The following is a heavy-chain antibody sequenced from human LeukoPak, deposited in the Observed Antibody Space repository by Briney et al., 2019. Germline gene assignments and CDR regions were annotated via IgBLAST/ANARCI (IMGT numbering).Heavy chain of an antibody. V-gene: IGHV3-7*01. CDR3: AREWAVALDY. D-gene: IGHD5-12*01. CDR2: IKQDGREK. CDR1: GFTFSSYW. J-gene: IGHJ4*02. Sequence: GGSLRLSCAASGFTFSSYWMSWVRQAPGRGREWVANIKQDGREKYYVDSVKGRFTISRDNAKNSLYLQMNSLRAEDTAVYYCAREWAVALDYWGQGTLVTVSS.